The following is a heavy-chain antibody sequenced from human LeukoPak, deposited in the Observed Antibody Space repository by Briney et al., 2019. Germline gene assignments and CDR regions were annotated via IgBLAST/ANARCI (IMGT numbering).Heavy chain of an antibody. D-gene: IGHD1-14*01. CDR1: GFTLSSYS. CDR2: ISGSGGST. V-gene: IGHV3-23*01. Sequence: GGSLRLSCAASGFTLSSYSMNWVRQAPGKGLEWVSAISGSGGSTYYADSVKGRFTISRDNSKNTLYLQMNSLRAEDTAVYYCANGMGYYYYYYMDVWGKGTTVTVSS. CDR3: ANGMGYYYYYYMDV. J-gene: IGHJ6*03.